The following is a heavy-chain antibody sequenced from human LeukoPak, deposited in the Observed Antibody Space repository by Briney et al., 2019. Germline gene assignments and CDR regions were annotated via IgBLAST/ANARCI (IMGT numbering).Heavy chain of an antibody. Sequence: GGSLRLSCAASGFTFSDYYMSWIRQAPGKGLDWVSYISSGSSTINYADSVKGRIIISRDNANNSLYLQMSSLRAEDTALYYCARGSHGSGSVYYFDYWGQGTLVTVSS. J-gene: IGHJ4*02. CDR2: ISSGSSTI. CDR1: GFTFSDYY. V-gene: IGHV3-11*01. CDR3: ARGSHGSGSVYYFDY. D-gene: IGHD3-10*01.